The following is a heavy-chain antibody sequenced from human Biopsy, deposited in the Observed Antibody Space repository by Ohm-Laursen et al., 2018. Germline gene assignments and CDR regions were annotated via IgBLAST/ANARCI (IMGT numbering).Heavy chain of an antibody. J-gene: IGHJ4*02. CDR3: ARGPKRLTGTSYFED. V-gene: IGHV4-4*07. Sequence: GTLSLTWTVSSGLISNYYWSWIRQPAGKGLEWIGRLYTSGDTNYNPSPKSRVSVSEDTSKNQFSLRLTSVTAADTAVYYCARGPKRLTGTSYFEDWGRGTLVTVSS. D-gene: IGHD1-7*01. CDR2: LYTSGDT. CDR1: SGLISNYY.